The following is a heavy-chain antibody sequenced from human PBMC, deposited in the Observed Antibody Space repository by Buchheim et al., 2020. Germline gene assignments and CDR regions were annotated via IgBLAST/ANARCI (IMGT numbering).Heavy chain of an antibody. Sequence: QVQLVESGGGVVQPGRSLRLSCAASGFTFSSYGMHWVRQAPGKGLEWVAVISYDGSNKYYADSVKGRFTISRDNSKNTLYLQMNSLRAEDTAVYYCAKDPSWGYSGYDLEGPDYYGMDVWGQGTT. CDR2: ISYDGSNK. CDR1: GFTFSSYG. J-gene: IGHJ6*02. D-gene: IGHD5-12*01. V-gene: IGHV3-30*18. CDR3: AKDPSWGYSGYDLEGPDYYGMDV.